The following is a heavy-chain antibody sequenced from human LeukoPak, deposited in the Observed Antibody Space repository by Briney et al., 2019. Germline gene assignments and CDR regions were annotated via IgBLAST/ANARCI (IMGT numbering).Heavy chain of an antibody. CDR1: GFAFSDYY. CDR2: ISSSGSTI. J-gene: IGHJ6*03. D-gene: IGHD3-10*01. V-gene: IGHV3-11*04. CDR3: ARLSANYYGSFFYYYMDV. Sequence: GGSLRLSCAASGFAFSDYYMSWIRQAPGKGLEWVSYISSSGSTIYYADSVKGRFTISRDNAKNSLYLQMNSLRAEDTAVYYCARLSANYYGSFFYYYMDVWGKGTTVTVSS.